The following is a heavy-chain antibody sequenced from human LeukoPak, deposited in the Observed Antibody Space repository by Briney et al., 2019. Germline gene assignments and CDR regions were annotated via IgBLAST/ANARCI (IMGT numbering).Heavy chain of an antibody. CDR3: ISHGIDY. CDR1: GGSISGSSHY. V-gene: IGHV4-39*01. J-gene: IGHJ4*02. Sequence: SETLSLTCTVSGGSISGSSHYWGWIRQPPGKGLEWIGSIFYAGSTYYNPSLKSRVTMSVDTSKNQFSLKLSSVTAADTAVYYCISHGIDYWGQGTLVTVSS. CDR2: IFYAGST.